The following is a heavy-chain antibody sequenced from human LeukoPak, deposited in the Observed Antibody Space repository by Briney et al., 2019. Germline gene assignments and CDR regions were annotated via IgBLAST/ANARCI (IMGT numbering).Heavy chain of an antibody. Sequence: SETLSLTCTVSGGSISSYYWSWIRQPPGKGLEWIGYIYYSGSTNYNPSLKSRVTISVDTSKNQFSLKLSSVTAADTAVYYCAIGPGYGSGSYSDAFDIWGQGTMVTVSS. CDR2: IYYSGST. V-gene: IGHV4-59*12. D-gene: IGHD1-26*01. CDR1: GGSISSYY. J-gene: IGHJ3*02. CDR3: AIGPGYGSGSYSDAFDI.